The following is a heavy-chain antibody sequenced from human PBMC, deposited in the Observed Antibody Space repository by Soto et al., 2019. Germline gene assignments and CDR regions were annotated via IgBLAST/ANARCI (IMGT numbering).Heavy chain of an antibody. CDR1: GFTFNIYG. CDR2: ISYDGSNQ. Sequence: GGSLRLSCAASGFTFNIYGMHWVRQAPDKGLEWVALISYDGSNQYYADSVKGRFTISRDNSKNTLFLQMNSLRADGTAVYYCAKDQASGQGSFDSWGQGTLVTVSS. CDR3: AKDQASGQGSFDS. J-gene: IGHJ4*02. V-gene: IGHV3-30*18.